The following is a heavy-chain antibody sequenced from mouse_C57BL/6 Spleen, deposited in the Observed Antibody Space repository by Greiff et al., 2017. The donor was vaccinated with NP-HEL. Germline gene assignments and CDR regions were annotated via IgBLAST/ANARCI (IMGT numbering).Heavy chain of an antibody. CDR1: GFTFSDYG. V-gene: IGHV5-17*01. CDR3: ANMVTKAWFAY. CDR2: ISSGSSTI. D-gene: IGHD2-2*01. J-gene: IGHJ3*01. Sequence: EVHLVESGGGLVKPGGSLKLSCAASGFTFSDYGMHWVRQAPEKGLEWVAYISSGSSTIYYADTVKGRFTISRDNAKNTLFLQMTSLRSEDTAMYYCANMVTKAWFAYWGQGTLVTVSA.